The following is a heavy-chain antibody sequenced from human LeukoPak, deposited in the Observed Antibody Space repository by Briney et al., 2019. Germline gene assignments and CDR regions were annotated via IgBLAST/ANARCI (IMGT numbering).Heavy chain of an antibody. CDR1: GGSISSSTYY. Sequence: SETLSHTCTVSGGSISSSTYYWGWIPQPPGKGLEWNASIYYTGSTNYNPSLKRRVTISVDTSKNQFSLKLSSVTAADTAVYYCARSRKYGAVTTYSWFDPWGQGTLVTVSS. CDR2: IYYTGST. D-gene: IGHD4-17*01. V-gene: IGHV4-39*01. J-gene: IGHJ5*02. CDR3: ARSRKYGAVTTYSWFDP.